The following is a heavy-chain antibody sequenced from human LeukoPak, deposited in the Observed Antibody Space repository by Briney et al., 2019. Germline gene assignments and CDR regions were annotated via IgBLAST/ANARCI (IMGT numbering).Heavy chain of an antibody. D-gene: IGHD2-2*01. Sequence: PGGSLRLSCAASGFTFSSYGMIWVRQAPGKGLEWVSYMSSGSSTIYYADSVKGRFTISRDNAKNSLYLQMNSLRAEDTAVYYCARTLVPAAVYFDYWGQGTLVTVSS. CDR1: GFTFSSYG. CDR3: ARTLVPAAVYFDY. V-gene: IGHV3-48*01. J-gene: IGHJ4*02. CDR2: MSSGSSTI.